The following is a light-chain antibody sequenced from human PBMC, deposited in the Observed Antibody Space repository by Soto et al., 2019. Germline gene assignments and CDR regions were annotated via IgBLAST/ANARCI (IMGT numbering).Light chain of an antibody. Sequence: QSVLTQPPSVSAAPGQKVTLSCSGSSSNIGNNYVSWYQQLPGTAPKLLIYDNNKRPSGIPDRFSGSKSGTSATLSITGLQTGDEADYYCGTWDSSLSAVVFGGGTKLTVL. J-gene: IGLJ2*01. V-gene: IGLV1-51*01. CDR2: DNN. CDR3: GTWDSSLSAVV. CDR1: SSNIGNNY.